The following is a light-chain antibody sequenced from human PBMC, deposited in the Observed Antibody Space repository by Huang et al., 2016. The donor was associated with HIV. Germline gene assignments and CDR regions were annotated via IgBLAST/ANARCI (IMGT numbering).Light chain of an antibody. CDR3: QQYYSTPLT. CDR1: QSVLYSSNNKNY. J-gene: IGKJ3*01. Sequence: DIVMTQSPDSLALSLGERANINCKSSQSVLYSSNNKNYLAWYQQKSGQPPKLLIYWASPRDPRVPDRYSGSGSGTDFTLTINSLQTEDVAVYDYQQYYSTPLTFGPGTKVYIK. CDR2: WAS. V-gene: IGKV4-1*01.